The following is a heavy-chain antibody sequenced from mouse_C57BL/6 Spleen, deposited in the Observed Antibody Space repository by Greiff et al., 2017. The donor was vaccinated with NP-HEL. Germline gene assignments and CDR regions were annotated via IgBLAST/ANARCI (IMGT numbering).Heavy chain of an antibody. CDR3: ARHDYEGAWFAY. D-gene: IGHD2-4*01. Sequence: VKVVESGPGLVAPSQSLSITCTVSGFSLTSYGVHWVRQPPGKGLEWLVVIWSDGSTTYNSALKSRLSISKDNSKSQVFLKMNSLQTDDTAMYYCARHDYEGAWFAYWGQGTLVTVSA. J-gene: IGHJ3*01. CDR1: GFSLTSYG. V-gene: IGHV2-6-1*01. CDR2: IWSDGST.